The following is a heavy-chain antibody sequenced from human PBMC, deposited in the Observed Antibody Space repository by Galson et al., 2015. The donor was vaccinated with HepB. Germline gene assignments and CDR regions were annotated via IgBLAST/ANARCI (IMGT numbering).Heavy chain of an antibody. Sequence: SVKVSCKASGYTFTGYYMHWVRQAPGQGLEWMGRINPNSGGTNYAQKFQGRVTMTRDTSISTAYMELSRLRSDDTAVYYCARAEKYQLLLGSDAFDIWGQGTMVTVSS. CDR1: GYTFTGYY. J-gene: IGHJ3*02. V-gene: IGHV1-2*06. CDR3: ARAEKYQLLLGSDAFDI. CDR2: INPNSGGT. D-gene: IGHD2-2*01.